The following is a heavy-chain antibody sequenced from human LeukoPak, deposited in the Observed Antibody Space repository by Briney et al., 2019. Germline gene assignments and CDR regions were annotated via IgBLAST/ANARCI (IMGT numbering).Heavy chain of an antibody. CDR2: ISQDGSET. CDR1: GFTFNSFF. J-gene: IGHJ4*02. V-gene: IGHV3-7*01. CDR3: VRDLGHPRHYEY. D-gene: IGHD7-27*01. Sequence: GGSPRLSCAASGFTFNSFFLNWVRLTPGRELEWLACISQDGSETFYMDSVRGRFTISRDNTKNSLYLQMDSLRAEDTAVYFCVRDLGHPRHYEYWGQGALVTVTS.